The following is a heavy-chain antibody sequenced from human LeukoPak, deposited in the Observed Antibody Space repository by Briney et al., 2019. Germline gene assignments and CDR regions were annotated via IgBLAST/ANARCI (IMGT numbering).Heavy chain of an antibody. D-gene: IGHD4-17*01. V-gene: IGHV1-46*01. CDR3: ARDPIRDYGDYAYWYFDL. J-gene: IGHJ2*01. CDR2: INPSGGST. CDR1: GYTFTSYY. Sequence: ASVKVSCKASGYTFTSYYMHWVRQAPGQGLEWMGIINPSGGSTSYAQKFQGRVTMTRDTSTSTVYMELSSLRSEDTAVYYCARDPIRDYGDYAYWYFDLWGRGTLVTVSS.